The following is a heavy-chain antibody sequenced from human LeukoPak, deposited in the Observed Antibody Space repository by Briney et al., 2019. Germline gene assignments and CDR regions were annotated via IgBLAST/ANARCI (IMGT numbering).Heavy chain of an antibody. CDR1: GGSISSYY. Sequence: SETLSLTCTVSGGSISSYYWSWLRQPPGKGLEWIGYVYYSGSTNYNPSLKSRVTISLDTSKNQFSLKLSSVTAADTAVYYCARDLFPFDPWGQGTLVTVSS. J-gene: IGHJ5*02. CDR2: VYYSGST. CDR3: ARDLFPFDP. V-gene: IGHV4-59*01.